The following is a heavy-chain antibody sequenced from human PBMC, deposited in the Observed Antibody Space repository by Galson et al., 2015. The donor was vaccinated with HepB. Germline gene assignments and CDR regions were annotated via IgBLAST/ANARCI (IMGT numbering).Heavy chain of an antibody. CDR2: ISDSGGST. CDR3: AKALFRGVRLLDAFDI. CDR1: GFTFSSYG. V-gene: IGHV3-23*01. D-gene: IGHD3-10*01. J-gene: IGHJ3*02. Sequence: SLRLSCAASGFTFSSYGMSWVRQAPGKGLEWVSGISDSGGSTYYADSLKGRFTISRDNSKNTLYLQMNSLRAEDTAVYYCAKALFRGVRLLDAFDIWGQGTMVTVSS.